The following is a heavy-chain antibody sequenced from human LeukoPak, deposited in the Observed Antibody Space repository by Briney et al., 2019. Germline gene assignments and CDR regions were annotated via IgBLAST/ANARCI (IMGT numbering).Heavy chain of an antibody. CDR2: ISYDGSDN. J-gene: IGHJ4*02. CDR3: AKGSGGSYYGYFDY. D-gene: IGHD1-26*01. Sequence: PGGSLRLSCAASGFTFSTYGMHWVRQAPGKGLEWVAVISYDGSDNYYVDSVKGRFTISRDNSMHTLYLQMNSLRAEDTAVYYCAKGSGGSYYGYFDYWGQGTLVTVSS. V-gene: IGHV3-30*18. CDR1: GFTFSTYG.